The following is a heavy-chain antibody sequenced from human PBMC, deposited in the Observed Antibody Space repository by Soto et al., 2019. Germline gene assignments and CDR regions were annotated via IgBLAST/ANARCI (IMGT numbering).Heavy chain of an antibody. V-gene: IGHV1-69*13. D-gene: IGHD6-13*01. CDR3: AILCPIAAAGTVFYY. CDR2: IIPIFGTA. Sequence: GASVKVSCKASGGTFSSYAISWVRQAPGQGLEWMGGIIPIFGTANYAQKFQGRVTITADESTSTAYMELSSLRSEDTAVYYCAILCPIAAAGTVFYYWGQGTLVTVSS. CDR1: GGTFSSYA. J-gene: IGHJ4*02.